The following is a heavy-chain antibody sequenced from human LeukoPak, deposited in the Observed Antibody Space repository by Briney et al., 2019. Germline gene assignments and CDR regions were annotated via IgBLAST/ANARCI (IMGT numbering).Heavy chain of an antibody. V-gene: IGHV3-30*02. CDR3: AKDRHVWGYSYGETFDY. D-gene: IGHD5-18*01. CDR2: TRYDGSDK. J-gene: IGHJ4*02. Sequence: PGGSLRLSCAASGFTFSSYGMHWVRQAPDKGLEWVAFTRYDGSDKYYVDSVKGRFTISRDNSKNTLYLQMNSLRAEDTAVYYCAKDRHVWGYSYGETFDYWGQGTLVTVSS. CDR1: GFTFSSYG.